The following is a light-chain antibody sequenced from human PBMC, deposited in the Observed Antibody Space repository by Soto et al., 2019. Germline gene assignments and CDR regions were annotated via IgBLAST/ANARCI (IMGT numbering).Light chain of an antibody. J-gene: IGKJ1*01. CDR1: QNILRN. CDR2: GAS. Sequence: EIVMTQSPATLSVSPGESATLSCRATQNILRNLAWYQHKPGQPPRLLFYGASTRATGIPGTFSASGSGTEFTLTISSLQSEDFAVYYCQHYYNWPRTFGQGTKGDI. CDR3: QHYYNWPRT. V-gene: IGKV3-15*01.